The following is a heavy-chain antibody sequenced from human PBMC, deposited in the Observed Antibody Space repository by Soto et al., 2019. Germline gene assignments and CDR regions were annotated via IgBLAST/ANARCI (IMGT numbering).Heavy chain of an antibody. V-gene: IGHV1-18*04. D-gene: IGHD3-22*01. CDR3: ARTYYYDSSGYYEPLYYFDY. CDR2: IIAYNGNT. Sequence: QVQLVQSGAEVKKPGASVKVSCKASGYTFTSYGISWVRQAPGQGLEWMGWIIAYNGNTNYAQKLQGRVTMTTDTSTSTAYMELRSLRSDDTAVYYCARTYYYDSSGYYEPLYYFDYWGQGTLVTVSS. J-gene: IGHJ4*02. CDR1: GYTFTSYG.